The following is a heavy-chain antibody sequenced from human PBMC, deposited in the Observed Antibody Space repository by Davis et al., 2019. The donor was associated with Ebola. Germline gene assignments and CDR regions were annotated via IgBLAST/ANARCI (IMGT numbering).Heavy chain of an antibody. V-gene: IGHV3-49*04. CDR3: ARDNGYSSGWYVGD. Sequence: GGSLRLSCTASGFTFGDYAMSWVRQAPGNGMEWVGFIRSKAYGGTTEYAASVKGRFTISRDDSKSIAYLQMNSLRAEDTAVYYCARDNGYSSGWYVGDWGQGTLVTVSS. CDR1: GFTFGDYA. D-gene: IGHD6-19*01. CDR2: IRSKAYGGTT. J-gene: IGHJ4*02.